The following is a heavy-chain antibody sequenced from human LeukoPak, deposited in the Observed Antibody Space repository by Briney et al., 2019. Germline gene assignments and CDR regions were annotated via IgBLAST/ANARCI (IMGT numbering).Heavy chain of an antibody. D-gene: IGHD3-3*01. CDR1: DGSINSNTYY. J-gene: IGHJ4*02. CDR2: IHSRGST. Sequence: SETLSLTCTVSDGSINSNTYYRGWIRQSPGKGLEWIGSIHSRGSTYYTPSLKSRLSMSVDTSQNQFSLKLRLVTAADTAVYYCSRHLTSLFGVPRFFKYWGQGVLVSVSS. V-gene: IGHV4-39*01. CDR3: SRHLTSLFGVPRFFKY.